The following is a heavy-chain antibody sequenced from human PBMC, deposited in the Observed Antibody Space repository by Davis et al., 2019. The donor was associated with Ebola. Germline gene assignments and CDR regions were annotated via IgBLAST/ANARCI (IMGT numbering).Heavy chain of an antibody. CDR3: AKGGSGWPSDYSYDTGV. D-gene: IGHD6-19*01. J-gene: IGHJ6*04. Sequence: GESLKISCAASGFVFSNYVMSWVRQAPGKGLEWVSTLGTSADTYYADSVKGRFTISRDNSRNTLYLQMTSLRVDDTAVYYCAKGGSGWPSDYSYDTGVWGNGTTVTVSS. V-gene: IGHV3-23*01. CDR2: LGTSADT. CDR1: GFVFSNYV.